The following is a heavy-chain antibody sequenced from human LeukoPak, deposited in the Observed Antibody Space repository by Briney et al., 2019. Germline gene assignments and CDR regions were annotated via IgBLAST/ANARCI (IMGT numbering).Heavy chain of an antibody. Sequence: PSETLSLTCTVYGGSISSYYWSWIRQPPGKGLEWIGRIYTSGSTNYNPSLKSRVTITLDTSKNQFSLKLSSVAAADTAVYYCARETRSGGSLLRGNWFDPWGQGTLVTVSS. CDR1: GGSISSYY. CDR3: ARETRSGGSLLRGNWFDP. CDR2: IYTSGST. J-gene: IGHJ5*02. V-gene: IGHV4-4*08. D-gene: IGHD2-15*01.